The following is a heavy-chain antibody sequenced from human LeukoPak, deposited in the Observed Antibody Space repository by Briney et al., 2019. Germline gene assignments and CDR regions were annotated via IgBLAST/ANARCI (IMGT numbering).Heavy chain of an antibody. CDR1: GGTFSSYA. Sequence: ASVKVSCKASGGTFSSYAISWVRQAPGQGLEWMGRIIPILGIANYAQKLQGRVTMTTDTSTSTAYMELRSLRSDDTAVYYCARARYYDILTGPRGVWFDPWGQGTLVTVSS. D-gene: IGHD3-9*01. CDR3: ARARYYDILTGPRGVWFDP. J-gene: IGHJ5*02. V-gene: IGHV1-69*04. CDR2: IIPILGIA.